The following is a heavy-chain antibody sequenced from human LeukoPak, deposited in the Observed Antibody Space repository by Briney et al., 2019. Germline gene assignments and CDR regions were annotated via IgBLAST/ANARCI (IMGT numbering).Heavy chain of an antibody. CDR1: GGSISSYY. CDR3: ARGSSSSWAYYFDY. CDR2: IYTSGST. V-gene: IGHV4-4*07. J-gene: IGHJ4*02. D-gene: IGHD6-13*01. Sequence: SETLSLTCTVSGGSISSYYWSWIRQPAGKGLEWIGRIYTSGSTNYNPSLKSRVTISVDTSKNQFSLKLSSVTAADTAVYYCARGSSSSWAYYFDYWGQGTLVTVSS.